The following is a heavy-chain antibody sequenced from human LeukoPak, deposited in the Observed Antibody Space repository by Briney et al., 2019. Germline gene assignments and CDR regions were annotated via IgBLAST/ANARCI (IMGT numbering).Heavy chain of an antibody. CDR1: GFTFSSYG. Sequence: PGGSLRLSCAASGFTFSSYGIHWVRQAPGKGLEWVAFIRYDGSNKYYADSVKGRFTISRDNSKNTLYLQMNSLRAEDTAVYYCAKDKYSPFDYWGQGTLVTVSA. CDR3: AKDKYSPFDY. V-gene: IGHV3-30*02. D-gene: IGHD5-18*01. CDR2: IRYDGSNK. J-gene: IGHJ4*02.